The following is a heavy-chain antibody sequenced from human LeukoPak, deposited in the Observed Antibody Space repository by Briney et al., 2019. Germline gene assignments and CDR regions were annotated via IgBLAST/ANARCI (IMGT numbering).Heavy chain of an antibody. CDR2: IYYSGST. CDR3: AQSSGWYGGYYYFDY. J-gene: IGHJ4*02. D-gene: IGHD6-19*01. CDR1: GGSISSGDYY. Sequence: SETLSLTCTVSGGSISSGDYYWSWIRQPPGKGLEWIGYIYYSGSTYYNPSLKSRVTISVDTSKNQFSLKLSSVTAADTAVYYCAQSSGWYGGYYYFDYWGQGTLVTVSS. V-gene: IGHV4-30-4*01.